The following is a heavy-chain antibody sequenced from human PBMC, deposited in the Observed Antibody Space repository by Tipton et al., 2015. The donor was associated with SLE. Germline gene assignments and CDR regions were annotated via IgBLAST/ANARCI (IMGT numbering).Heavy chain of an antibody. CDR2: IYSSGST. CDR3: TGVGSGPGTDY. Sequence: GLVKPSETLSLTCTVSGASVSSHYWSWIRQPPGKGLEWIGYIYSSGSTNYNPSLKSRVTISVDTSKSQFSLRLTPVTAADTAVYYCTGVGSGPGTDYWGQGTLVTVSS. J-gene: IGHJ4*02. V-gene: IGHV4-59*02. CDR1: GASVSSHY. D-gene: IGHD6-13*01.